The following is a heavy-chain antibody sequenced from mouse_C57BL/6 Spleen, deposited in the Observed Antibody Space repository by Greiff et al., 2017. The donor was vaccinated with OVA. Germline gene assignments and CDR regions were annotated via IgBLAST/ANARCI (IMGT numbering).Heavy chain of an antibody. Sequence: QFQLQQSGPELVKPGASVKISCKASGYAFSSSWMNWVKQRPGKGLEWIGRIYPGDGDTNYNGKFKGKATLTADKYSSTAYMQRSSPTSEDSAVYFCARRESNYLFDYWGKGTTLTVSS. CDR3: ARRESNYLFDY. CDR2: IYPGDGDT. D-gene: IGHD2-5*01. V-gene: IGHV1-82*01. J-gene: IGHJ2*01. CDR1: GYAFSSSW.